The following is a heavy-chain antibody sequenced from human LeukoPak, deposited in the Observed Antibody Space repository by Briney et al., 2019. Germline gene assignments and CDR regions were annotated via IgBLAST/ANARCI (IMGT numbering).Heavy chain of an antibody. D-gene: IGHD3-10*01. V-gene: IGHV4-4*07. CDR1: GGSISSYY. J-gene: IGHJ6*03. Sequence: SETLSLTCTVSGGSISSYYWSWIRQRAGTGLEWIGRIYTSGSTNYNPSLKSRVTMSVDTSKNQFSLKLSSVTAADTAVYYCARGTYGSGSPYYYYYYMDVWGKGTTVTVSS. CDR3: ARGTYGSGSPYYYYYYMDV. CDR2: IYTSGST.